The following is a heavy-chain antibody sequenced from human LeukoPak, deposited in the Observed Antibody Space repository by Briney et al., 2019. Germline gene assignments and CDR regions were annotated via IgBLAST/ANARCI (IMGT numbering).Heavy chain of an antibody. CDR3: ARHLLWFGELSGGFDY. Sequence: GGSLRLSCAASRFTFSSYGMSWVRQAPGKGLEWVSGISSSGGSTYYADSVKGRFTISRDNSRNTLYLLMNSLRAEDTAVYYCARHLLWFGELSGGFDYWGQGTLVTVSS. CDR1: RFTFSSYG. V-gene: IGHV3-23*01. J-gene: IGHJ4*02. CDR2: ISSSGGST. D-gene: IGHD3-10*01.